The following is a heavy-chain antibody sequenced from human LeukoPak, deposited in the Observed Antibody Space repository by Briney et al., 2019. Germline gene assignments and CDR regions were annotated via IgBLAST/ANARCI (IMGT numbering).Heavy chain of an antibody. CDR2: INTDGTVT. J-gene: IGHJ4*02. CDR3: ARSQFDY. Sequence: GGSLRLSCAASGFTFSKYWMLWVRQAPGKGPESVSRINTDGTVTTYADSVKGRFTISRDNTKNILYLQMNSLRDEDTATYYCARSQFDYWGQGILVTVSS. CDR1: GFTFSKYW. V-gene: IGHV3-74*01.